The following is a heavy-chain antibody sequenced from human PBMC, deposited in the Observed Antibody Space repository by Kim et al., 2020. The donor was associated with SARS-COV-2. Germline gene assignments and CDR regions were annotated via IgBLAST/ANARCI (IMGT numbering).Heavy chain of an antibody. CDR1: GFTFDDYA. Sequence: GGSLRLSCAASGFTFDDYAMHWVRQAPGKGLEWVSGISWNSGSIGYVDSVKGRFTISRDNAKNSLYLQMNSLRAEDTALYYCAKDTNYDSSGYKVNGMDVWGQGTTVTVSS. J-gene: IGHJ6*02. CDR2: ISWNSGSI. D-gene: IGHD3-22*01. CDR3: AKDTNYDSSGYKVNGMDV. V-gene: IGHV3-9*01.